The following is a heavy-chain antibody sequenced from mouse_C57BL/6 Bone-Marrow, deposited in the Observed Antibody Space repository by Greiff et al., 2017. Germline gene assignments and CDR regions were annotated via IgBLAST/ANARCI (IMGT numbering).Heavy chain of an antibody. CDR1: GYTFTSYG. CDR2: IYPRSGNT. J-gene: IGHJ3*01. D-gene: IGHD2-2*01. Sequence: LQESGAELARPGASVKLSCKASGYTFTSYGISWVKQRTGQGLEWIGEIYPRSGNTYYNEKFKGKATLTADKSSSTAYMELRSLTSEDSAVYFCARNYGYQDWFAYWGQGTLVTVSA. V-gene: IGHV1-81*01. CDR3: ARNYGYQDWFAY.